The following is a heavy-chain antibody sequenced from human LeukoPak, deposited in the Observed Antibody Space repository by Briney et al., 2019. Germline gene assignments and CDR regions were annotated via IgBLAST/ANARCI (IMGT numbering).Heavy chain of an antibody. CDR3: ARGSRGGSSSRYNWFDP. V-gene: IGHV4-34*01. CDR2: INHSGST. CDR1: GGSFSGYY. D-gene: IGHD2-15*01. J-gene: IGHJ5*02. Sequence: SETLSLTCAVYGGSFSGYYWSWIRQSPGKGLEWIGEINHSGSTNYNPSLKSRVTISVDTSKNQFSLKLSSVTAADTAVYYCARGSRGGSSSRYNWFDPWGQGTLVTVSS.